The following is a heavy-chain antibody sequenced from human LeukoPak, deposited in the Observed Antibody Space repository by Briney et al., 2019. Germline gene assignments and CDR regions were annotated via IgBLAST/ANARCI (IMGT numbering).Heavy chain of an antibody. CDR2: ISSSGGST. D-gene: IGHD2-2*03. CDR3: VKDLGSCSGTSCNDY. Sequence: GGSLRLSCSASGFTFTGYTMHWVRQAPGKGLEYVSAISSSGGSTYYIDSVKGRFTISGDNSKNTLYLQMSSLRPEDTAVYYCVKDLGSCSGTSCNDYWGQGTLVTVSS. J-gene: IGHJ4*02. V-gene: IGHV3-64D*06. CDR1: GFTFTGYT.